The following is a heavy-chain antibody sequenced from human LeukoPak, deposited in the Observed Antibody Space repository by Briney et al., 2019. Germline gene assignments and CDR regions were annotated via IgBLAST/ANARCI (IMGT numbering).Heavy chain of an antibody. D-gene: IGHD4-17*01. CDR3: ARPYGDYHVPFDY. J-gene: IGHJ4*02. Sequence: PSETLSLTCTVSGGSISSSSYYWGWIRQPPGKGLEWIGSIYYSGSTYYNPSLKSRVTISVDTSKNQFSLKLSSVTAADTAVYYRARPYGDYHVPFDYWGQGTLVTVSS. V-gene: IGHV4-39*01. CDR2: IYYSGST. CDR1: GGSISSSSYY.